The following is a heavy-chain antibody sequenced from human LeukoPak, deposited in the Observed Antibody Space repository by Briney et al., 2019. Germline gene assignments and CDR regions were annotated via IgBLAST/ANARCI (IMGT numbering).Heavy chain of an antibody. J-gene: IGHJ4*02. V-gene: IGHV4-59*01. CDR2: IYYSGST. CDR3: ARATSSGWFE. D-gene: IGHD6-19*01. Sequence: PSQTLSLTCTVSGGSISSYYWSWIRQPPGKGLEWIGYIYYSGSTNYNPSLKSRVTISVDTSKNQFSLKLSSVTAADTAVYYCARATSSGWFEWGQGTLVTVSS. CDR1: GGSISSYY.